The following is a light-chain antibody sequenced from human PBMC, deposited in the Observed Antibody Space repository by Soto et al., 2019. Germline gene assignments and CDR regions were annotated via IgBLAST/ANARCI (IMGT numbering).Light chain of an antibody. CDR2: DAS. Sequence: EIVLTQSPATLSLSPGERATLSCRASQSVSSYLAWYQQKPGQAPRLLIYDASNRATGIPARFSGSGSGTDFTLTISSLEPEDFAVYDCHQRRNWPPWTFGQGTKVEIK. CDR1: QSVSSY. CDR3: HQRRNWPPWT. J-gene: IGKJ1*01. V-gene: IGKV3-11*01.